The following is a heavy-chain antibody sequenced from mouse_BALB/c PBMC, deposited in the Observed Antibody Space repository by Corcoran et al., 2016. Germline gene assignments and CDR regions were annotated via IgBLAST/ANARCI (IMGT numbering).Heavy chain of an antibody. D-gene: IGHD2-14*01. V-gene: IGHV9-3-1*01. CDR2: INTYTGEP. J-gene: IGHJ4*01. CDR3: ARDYRYRNYYAMDY. Sequence: QIQLVQSGPELKKPGETVKISCKASGYTFTNYGMNWVKQAPGKGLKWMGWINTYTGEPTYADDFKGRFAFSLETSASTAYLQINNLKNEDTATYFCARDYRYRNYYAMDYWGQGTSVTVSS. CDR1: GYTFTNYG.